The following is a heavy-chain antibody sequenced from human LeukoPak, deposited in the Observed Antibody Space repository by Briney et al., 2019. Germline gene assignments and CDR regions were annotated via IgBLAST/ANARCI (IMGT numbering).Heavy chain of an antibody. CDR1: GFTFSSYA. J-gene: IGHJ4*02. CDR2: ISTNGGST. V-gene: IGHV3-64*01. Sequence: PGGSLRLSCAASGFTFSSYAMHWVRQAPGKGLEYVSAISTNGGSTYYANSVKGRFTISRDNSKNTLYLQMGSVRAEDMAVYYCARWGSTSCYDYWGQETLVTVSS. CDR3: ARWGSTSCYDY. D-gene: IGHD2-2*01.